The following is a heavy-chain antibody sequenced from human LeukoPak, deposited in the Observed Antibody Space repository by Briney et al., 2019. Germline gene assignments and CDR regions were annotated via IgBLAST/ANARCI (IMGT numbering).Heavy chain of an antibody. Sequence: SETLSLTCAVYGGSFSGYYWSWIRQPPGKGLEWMGEINHSGSTNYNPSLKSRVTISVDTSKNQFSLKLSSVTAADTAVYYCARARVRVFDYWGQGTLVTVSS. V-gene: IGHV4-34*01. CDR1: GGSFSGYY. CDR2: INHSGST. J-gene: IGHJ4*02. D-gene: IGHD1-1*01. CDR3: ARARVRVFDY.